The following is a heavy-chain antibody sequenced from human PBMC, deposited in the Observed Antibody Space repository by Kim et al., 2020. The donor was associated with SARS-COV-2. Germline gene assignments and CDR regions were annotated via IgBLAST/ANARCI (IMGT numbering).Heavy chain of an antibody. CDR3: ARRVLVVVPAMYYFDY. Sequence: GGSLRLSCAASGFTFSSYTMSWVRQAPGKGLEWVSTILGGSTVTYHAESVKGRFTISRDNSKNTLYLQMNSLRVEDTAVYYCARRVLVVVPAMYYFDYWGQGTLVTVSS. CDR2: ILGGSTVT. D-gene: IGHD2-15*01. CDR1: GFTFSSYT. V-gene: IGHV3-23*01. J-gene: IGHJ4*02.